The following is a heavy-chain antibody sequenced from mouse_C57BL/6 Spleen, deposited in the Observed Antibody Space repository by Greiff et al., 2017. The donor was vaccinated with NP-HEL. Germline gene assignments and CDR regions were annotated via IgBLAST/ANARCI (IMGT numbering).Heavy chain of an antibody. CDR2: IDPSDSET. CDR3: SMDYGSSYFDY. CDR1: GYTFTSYW. Sequence: QVQLQQSGAELVRPGSSVKLSCKASGYTFTSYWMHWVKQRPIQGLEWIGNIDPSDSETHYNQKFKDKATLTVDKSSSTAYMQLSSLTSEDSAVYYCSMDYGSSYFDYWGQGTTLTVSS. D-gene: IGHD1-1*01. J-gene: IGHJ2*01. V-gene: IGHV1-52*01.